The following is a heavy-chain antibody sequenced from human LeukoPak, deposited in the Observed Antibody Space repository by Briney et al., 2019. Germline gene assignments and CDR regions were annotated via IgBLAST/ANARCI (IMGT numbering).Heavy chain of an antibody. V-gene: IGHV3-48*04. D-gene: IGHD2-21*01. CDR1: GFTFSSYS. CDR2: ITSSGTTI. J-gene: IGHJ3*02. Sequence: GGSLRLSCAASGFTFSSYSMNWVRQAPGKGPEWVSYITSSGTTIYYADSVKGRFTISRDDAKDSPYLQMNSLRAEDTAIYYCVRDHLWSFDIWGQGTVVTVSS. CDR3: VRDHLWSFDI.